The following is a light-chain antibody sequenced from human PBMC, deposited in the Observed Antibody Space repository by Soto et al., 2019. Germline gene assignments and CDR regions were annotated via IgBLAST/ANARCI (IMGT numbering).Light chain of an antibody. J-gene: IGLJ2*01. Sequence: QSVLPQPPSVSAAPRQKVTISCSGSSSNIGNNYVFWYQQLPGTAPKLLIYDNDKRPSGIPDRFSGSKSGTSATLGITGLQTGGEADYYCATWDRSLSVGVFGGGTKLTVL. CDR2: DND. CDR1: SSNIGNNY. CDR3: ATWDRSLSVGV. V-gene: IGLV1-51*01.